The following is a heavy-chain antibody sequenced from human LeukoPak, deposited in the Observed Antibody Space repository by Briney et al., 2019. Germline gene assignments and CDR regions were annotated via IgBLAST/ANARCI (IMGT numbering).Heavy chain of an antibody. V-gene: IGHV1-69*13. J-gene: IGHJ4*02. CDR3: ARGATAMVTLFDY. D-gene: IGHD5-18*01. Sequence: ASVKVSCKASGGTFSNYAISWVRQAPGQGLEWMGGIIPIFGTANYAQKFQGRVTITADESTSTAYMELSSLRSEDTAVYYCARGATAMVTLFDYWGQGTLVTVSS. CDR1: GGTFSNYA. CDR2: IIPIFGTA.